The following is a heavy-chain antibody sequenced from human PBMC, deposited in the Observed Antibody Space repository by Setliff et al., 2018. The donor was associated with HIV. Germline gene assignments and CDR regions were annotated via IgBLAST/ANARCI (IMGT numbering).Heavy chain of an antibody. V-gene: IGHV3-7*01. Sequence: GGSLRLSCAASGFTFSSYWMSWVRQAPGKGPEWVANIKTDGSEKFYVDSVKGRFTISRDNAKNSLYLQMDSLRDEDTAVYYCAREKFENGDYEFVSTFDSWGQGTLVTVSS. CDR3: AREKFENGDYEFVSTFDS. CDR2: IKTDGSEK. CDR1: GFTFSSYW. D-gene: IGHD4-17*01. J-gene: IGHJ4*02.